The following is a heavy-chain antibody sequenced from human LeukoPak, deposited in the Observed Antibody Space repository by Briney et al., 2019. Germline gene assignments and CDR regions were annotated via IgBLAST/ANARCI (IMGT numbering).Heavy chain of an antibody. CDR1: GFTFNSYG. CDR3: ARARTTRGFDY. J-gene: IGHJ4*02. V-gene: IGHV3-33*01. D-gene: IGHD4-17*01. Sequence: GSLRLSCAASGFTFNSYGIHWVSQAPGKGLEWVAFIWYDGSNKYYADSVKGRFTISRDNSKNTLYLQMNSLRAEDTAVYYCARARTTRGFDYWGQGTLVTVSS. CDR2: IWYDGSNK.